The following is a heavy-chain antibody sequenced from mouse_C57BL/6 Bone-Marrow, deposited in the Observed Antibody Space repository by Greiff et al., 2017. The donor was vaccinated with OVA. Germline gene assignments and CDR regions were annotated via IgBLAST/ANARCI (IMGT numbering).Heavy chain of an antibody. CDR1: GYSFTGYY. Sequence: VQLQQSGPELVKPGASVKISCKASGYSFTGYYMNWVKQSPEKSLEWIGEINPSTGGTTYNQKFKAKATLTVDKSSSTAYLQLKSLTSEDSAVYYCARLGLRSYYFDYWGQGTTLTVSS. D-gene: IGHD1-1*01. V-gene: IGHV1-42*01. CDR2: INPSTGGT. J-gene: IGHJ2*01. CDR3: ARLGLRSYYFDY.